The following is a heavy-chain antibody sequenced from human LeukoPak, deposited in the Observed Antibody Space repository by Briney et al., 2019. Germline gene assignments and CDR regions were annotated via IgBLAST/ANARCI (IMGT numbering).Heavy chain of an antibody. CDR2: IHYTGST. D-gene: IGHD6-13*01. Sequence: SETLSLTCSVSGDSLNTFYWSWIRQPPGKGLEWIGYIHYTGSTSYNPSLKSRVTISVDTSKNQLSLNLNSVTAADTAVYYCAKGFGIAWYVFLFDYWGQGSLVTVSS. CDR1: GDSLNTFY. CDR3: AKGFGIAWYVFLFDY. J-gene: IGHJ4*02. V-gene: IGHV4-59*01.